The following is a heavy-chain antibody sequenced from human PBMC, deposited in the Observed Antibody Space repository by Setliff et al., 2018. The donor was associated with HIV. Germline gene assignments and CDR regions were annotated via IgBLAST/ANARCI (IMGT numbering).Heavy chain of an antibody. CDR3: ARDVPWGDYYYYMDV. CDR2: INHSGRT. J-gene: IGHJ6*03. CDR1: GGSFSDYY. V-gene: IGHV4-34*01. Sequence: PSETLSLTCAVYGGSFSDYYWSWIRQPPGKGLEWIGEINHSGRTIQSPSLGSRVTISIDTSKNQFSLKLSSVSAADTAVYYCARDVPWGDYYYYMDVWGKGTTVTVSS. D-gene: IGHD3-16*01.